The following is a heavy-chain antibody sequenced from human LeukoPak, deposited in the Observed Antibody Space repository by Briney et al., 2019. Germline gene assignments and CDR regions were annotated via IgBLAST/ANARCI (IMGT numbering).Heavy chain of an antibody. CDR1: GFTFSSYS. Sequence: PGGSLRLSCAASGFTFSSYSMNWVRQAPGKGLEWVSSISSSSYIYYADSVKGRFTISRDNAKNSLYLQMNSLRAEDTAVYYCARDPNPHYYYYGMDVWGQGTTVTVSS. CDR2: ISSSSYI. V-gene: IGHV3-21*01. CDR3: ARDPNPHYYYYGMDV. J-gene: IGHJ6*02.